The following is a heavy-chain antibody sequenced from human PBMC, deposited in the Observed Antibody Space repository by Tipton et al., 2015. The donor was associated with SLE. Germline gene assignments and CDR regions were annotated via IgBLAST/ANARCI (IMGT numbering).Heavy chain of an antibody. J-gene: IGHJ4*02. CDR2: ISYDGSNK. CDR3: ARGYFDY. CDR1: GFTFSSYG. V-gene: IGHV3-30*03. Sequence: SLRLSCAASGFTFSSYGMHWVRQAPGKGLEWVAVISYDGSNKYYADSVQGRFTISRDNAKNTLYLQMNSLRAEDTAVYYCARGYFDYWGQGTLVTVSS.